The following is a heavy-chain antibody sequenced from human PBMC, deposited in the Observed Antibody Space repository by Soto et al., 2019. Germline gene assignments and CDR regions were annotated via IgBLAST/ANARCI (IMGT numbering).Heavy chain of an antibody. D-gene: IGHD3-3*01. CDR1: GGSISSYY. CDR3: ARGNGVQARKYYDFWSGYSNGMDV. CDR2: IYYSGST. J-gene: IGHJ6*02. Sequence: KTSETLSLTCTVSGGSISSYYWSWIRQPPGKGLEWIGYIYYSGSTNYNPSLKSRVTISVDTSKNQFSLKLSSVTAADTAVYYCARGNGVQARKYYDFWSGYSNGMDVWGQGTTVTVSS. V-gene: IGHV4-59*01.